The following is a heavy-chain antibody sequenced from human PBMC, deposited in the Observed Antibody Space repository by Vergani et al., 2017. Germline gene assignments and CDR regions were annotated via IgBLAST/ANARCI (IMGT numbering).Heavy chain of an antibody. CDR3: ARDTLGDSAFSKNWYFDL. J-gene: IGHJ2*01. V-gene: IGHV1-2*02. CDR1: GYTFTGYY. D-gene: IGHD2-21*01. Sequence: QVQLVQSGAEVKKPGASVTVSCKASGYTFTGYYMHWVRQAPGQGLEWMGWINPNSGATNYAQKLQGRVTMIRDTSIRTAYMELSRLRSDDTAVYYCARDTLGDSAFSKNWYFDLWGRGTLVTVSS. CDR2: INPNSGAT.